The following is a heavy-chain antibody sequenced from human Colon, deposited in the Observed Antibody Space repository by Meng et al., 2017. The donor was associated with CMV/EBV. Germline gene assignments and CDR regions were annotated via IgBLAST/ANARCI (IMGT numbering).Heavy chain of an antibody. V-gene: IGHV3-30*02. CDR1: GFNFNSFG. CDR3: AKREASASLDY. Sequence: GGSLRLSCAASGFNFNSFGMHWVRQAPGKGLEWVAFIRFDAKEQYYSDSVKGRFTISRDNAMSTLYLHMDGLRPDDTAVYYCAKREASASLDYWGQGTTVTVSS. D-gene: IGHD5-24*01. CDR2: IRFDAKEQ. J-gene: IGHJ4*02.